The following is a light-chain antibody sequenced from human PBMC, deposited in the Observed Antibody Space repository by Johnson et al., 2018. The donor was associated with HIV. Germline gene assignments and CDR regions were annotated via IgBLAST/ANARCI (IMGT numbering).Light chain of an antibody. CDR2: DNN. CDR3: GAWDSSLSAYV. J-gene: IGLJ1*01. CDR1: SSNVGNNY. V-gene: IGLV1-51*01. Sequence: QSVLTQPPSVSAAPGQKVTISCSGSSSNVGNNYVSWFQQLPGTAPKLLIYDNNERPSGIPDRFSGSKSGTSATLAITGLQTGAEADYYCGAWDSSLSAYVFGTGTQVTV.